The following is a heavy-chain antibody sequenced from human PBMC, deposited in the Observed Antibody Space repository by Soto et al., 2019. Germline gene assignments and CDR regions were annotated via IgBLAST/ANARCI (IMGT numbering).Heavy chain of an antibody. CDR3: GRIYNNSVLDY. CDR1: GGSISSSSYY. Sequence: SETLSLTCTVSGGSISSSSYYWGWIRQPPGKGLEWIGSIYYSGSTYYNPSLKSRVTISVDTSKNQFSLKLSSVTAADTAVYNGGRIYNNSVLDYGAQGTLVPVS. CDR2: IYYSGST. D-gene: IGHD3-22*01. J-gene: IGHJ4*02. V-gene: IGHV4-39*01.